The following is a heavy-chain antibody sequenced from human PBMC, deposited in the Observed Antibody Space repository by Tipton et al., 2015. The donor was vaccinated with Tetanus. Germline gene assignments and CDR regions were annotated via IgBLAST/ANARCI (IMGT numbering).Heavy chain of an antibody. CDR1: GGTFSSYA. D-gene: IGHD3-22*01. J-gene: IGHJ4*02. Sequence: QSGAEVKKPGSSVKVSCKASGGTFSSYAISWVRQAPGQGLEWMGGIIPIFGTANYAQKFQGRVTITADESTSTAYMELSSLRSEDTAVYYCAGGVDGRYYYDSSGYGSFDYWGQGSLVTVSS. V-gene: IGHV1-69*01. CDR3: AGGVDGRYYYDSSGYGSFDY. CDR2: IIPIFGTA.